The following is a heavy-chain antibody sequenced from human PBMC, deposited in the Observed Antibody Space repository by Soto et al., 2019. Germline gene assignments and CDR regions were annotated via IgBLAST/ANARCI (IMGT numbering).Heavy chain of an antibody. D-gene: IGHD3-16*01. CDR3: GGDRLGGVDY. Sequence: EVQLVESGGGVVQPGGSLRLSCAASGFSFSDHYMDWVRQAPGKGLEWVGGARNKASSYSIAYAASGKGRFTRSRDDSKKSVYLQSNSVETEDADVYYCGGDRLGGVDYWGQGTLVTVSS. J-gene: IGHJ4*02. CDR2: ARNKASSYSI. CDR1: GFSFSDHY. V-gene: IGHV3-72*01.